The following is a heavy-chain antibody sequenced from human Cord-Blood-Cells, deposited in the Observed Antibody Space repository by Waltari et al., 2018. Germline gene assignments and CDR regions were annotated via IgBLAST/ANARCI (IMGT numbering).Heavy chain of an antibody. CDR1: GWFFRVFY. CDR2: IKRSGST. Sequence: QVQLQQAGAGLLKPSETLSLTCAVYGWFFRVFYWSWIRQPPGKGLEGIGEIKRSGSTNYNPSLKSRVTISVDTSKNQFSLKLSSVTAADTAVYYCAREGWYFDLWGRGTLVTVSS. V-gene: IGHV4-34*01. CDR3: AREGWYFDL. J-gene: IGHJ2*01.